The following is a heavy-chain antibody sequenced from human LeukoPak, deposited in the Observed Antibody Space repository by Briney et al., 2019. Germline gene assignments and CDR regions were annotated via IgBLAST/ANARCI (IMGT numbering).Heavy chain of an antibody. Sequence: GGSLGLSCAASGFTFSSYIMHWVRQAPGKGLEWVAVISYDGSNKYYADSVKGRFTISRDNSQNTLYLQMNSLRPEDTAVHYCARERGYDSFHFDYWGQGALVTVSS. CDR1: GFTFSSYI. CDR3: ARERGYDSFHFDY. CDR2: ISYDGSNK. D-gene: IGHD5-12*01. V-gene: IGHV3-30*04. J-gene: IGHJ4*02.